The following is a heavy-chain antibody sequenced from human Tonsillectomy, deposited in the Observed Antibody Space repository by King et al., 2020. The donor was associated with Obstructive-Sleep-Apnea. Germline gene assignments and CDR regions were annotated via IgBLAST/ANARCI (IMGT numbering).Heavy chain of an antibody. CDR2: AYYRWRT. D-gene: IGHD6-6*01. Sequence: QLQESGPGLVKPSETLSLTCTVSGDSIRGFYWSWIRQPPGKGLEWIGSAYYRWRTNYNPSLTSRFTMSRETSKNKFSLKLSSVTAADTAVYFCARETSSGYFDYWGQGTLVTVSS. V-gene: IGHV4-59*01. CDR3: ARETSSGYFDY. J-gene: IGHJ4*02. CDR1: GDSIRGFY.